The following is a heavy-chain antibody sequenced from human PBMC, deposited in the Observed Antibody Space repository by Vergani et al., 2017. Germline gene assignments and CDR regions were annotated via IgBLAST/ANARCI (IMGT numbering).Heavy chain of an antibody. Sequence: QVQLQQWGAGLLKPSETLSLTCAVYGGSFSGYYWSWIRQPPGKGLEWIGEINHSGSTNYNPSLKSRVTISVDTSKNQFSLKLSSVTAADTAVYYCARLAYCDFWSGRHGVLSWYFDLWGRGTLVTVSS. V-gene: IGHV4-34*01. D-gene: IGHD3-3*01. CDR3: ARLAYCDFWSGRHGVLSWYFDL. CDR2: INHSGST. CDR1: GGSFSGYY. J-gene: IGHJ2*01.